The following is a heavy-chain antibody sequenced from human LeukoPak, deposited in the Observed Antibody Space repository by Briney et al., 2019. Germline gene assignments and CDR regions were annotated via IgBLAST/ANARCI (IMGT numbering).Heavy chain of an antibody. V-gene: IGHV3-48*03. CDR2: ISSNGSPI. D-gene: IGHD6-13*01. CDR3: ARDGLRSSSRSDAFDI. J-gene: IGHJ3*02. CDR1: GFTFSSYE. Sequence: PGGSLRLSCAASGFTFSSYEMNWVRQAPRKGLEWVSYISSNGSPIYYADSVKGRFTISRDNAKNSLYLQMNNLRAEDTAVYYCARDGLRSSSRSDAFDIWGQGTMVTVSS.